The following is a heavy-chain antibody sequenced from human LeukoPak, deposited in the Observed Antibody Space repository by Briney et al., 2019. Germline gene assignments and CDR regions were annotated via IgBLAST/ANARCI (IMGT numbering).Heavy chain of an antibody. CDR2: IYTSGST. D-gene: IGHD1-26*01. Sequence: SETLSLTCTVSGGSISGHYWTWIRQPAGKGLEWLGRIYTSGSTNYNPSLKSRITISIDTSKNQFSLKLTSVTAADTALYYCARDSTTTWYGQDYWGQGTLVTVFS. J-gene: IGHJ4*02. V-gene: IGHV4-4*07. CDR3: ARDSTTTWYGQDY. CDR1: GGSISGHY.